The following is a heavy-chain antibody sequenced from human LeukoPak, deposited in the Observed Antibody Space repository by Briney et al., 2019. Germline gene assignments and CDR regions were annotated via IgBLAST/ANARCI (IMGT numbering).Heavy chain of an antibody. D-gene: IGHD3-22*01. V-gene: IGHV5-51*01. CDR1: GYSFTSYW. J-gene: IGHJ3*02. CDR3: ARHDHYDSSGYRRRHYDGLDI. Sequence: GESLKISCKGSGYSFTSYWIGWVRQMPGKGLEWMGIIYPGDSDTRYSPSFQGQVTISADKSISTAYMQWSSLKASDTAMYYCARHDHYDSSGYRRRHYDGLDIWGQGTMVTVSS. CDR2: IYPGDSDT.